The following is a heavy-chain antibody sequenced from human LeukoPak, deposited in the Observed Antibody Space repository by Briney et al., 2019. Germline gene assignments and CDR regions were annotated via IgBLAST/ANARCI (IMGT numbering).Heavy chain of an antibody. CDR3: ARDHGRFFHFDY. CDR1: GYTFSDYG. J-gene: IGHJ4*02. CDR2: LRAFNGYT. D-gene: IGHD3-3*01. V-gene: IGHV1-18*01. Sequence: ASVKVSCKASGYTFSDYGIVWLRQAPGQGLGWMTWLRAFNGYTDSAQHLQGRVTMTTDASTSTAYMELSSLRSEDTAVYYCARDHGRFFHFDYWGQGTLVTVSS.